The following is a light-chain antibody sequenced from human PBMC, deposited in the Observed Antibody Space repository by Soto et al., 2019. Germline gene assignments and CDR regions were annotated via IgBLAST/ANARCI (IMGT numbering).Light chain of an antibody. CDR1: QSLVYSDGNTY. CDR2: KVS. J-gene: IGKJ1*01. CDR3: MQGTHWPWT. Sequence: DVGMTQSPLSLPVTLGQPASISCRSSQSLVYSDGNTYLNWFQQRPGQSPRRLIYKVSNRDSGVPDRFSGSGSGTDFTLKISRVEAEYVGVYYCMQGTHWPWTFGQGTKVEIK. V-gene: IGKV2-30*01.